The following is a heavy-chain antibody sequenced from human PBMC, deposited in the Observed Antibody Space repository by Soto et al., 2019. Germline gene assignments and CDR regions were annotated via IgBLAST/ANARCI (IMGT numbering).Heavy chain of an antibody. CDR3: ARDVVATIRGDHYFDY. D-gene: IGHD5-12*01. CDR2: IYYSGST. Sequence: SETLSITCTVSGGSISSGDYYWNWIRQPPGKGLEWIGYIYYSGSTDYNPSLQSRVTISVDTSKNLVSLKLSSVTAADTAVYYCARDVVATIRGDHYFDYWGQGALVTVSS. J-gene: IGHJ4*02. CDR1: GGSISSGDYY. V-gene: IGHV4-30-4*01.